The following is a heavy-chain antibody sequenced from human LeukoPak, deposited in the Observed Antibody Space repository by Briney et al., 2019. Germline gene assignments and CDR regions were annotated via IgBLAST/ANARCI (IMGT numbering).Heavy chain of an antibody. J-gene: IGHJ5*02. Sequence: PSETLSLTCSVSGGSFRSDMSHWSWIRQPPGKGLEWIGYVHYSGSANYNPSLESRVTMSLDNSKNQFSLDLTSVTAADTAVYYCARVRGSYYDFWSGYYTRPWFDPWGQGTLVTVSS. CDR3: ARVRGSYYDFWSGYYTRPWFDP. CDR2: VHYSGSA. D-gene: IGHD3-3*01. V-gene: IGHV4-61*01. CDR1: GGSFRSDMSH.